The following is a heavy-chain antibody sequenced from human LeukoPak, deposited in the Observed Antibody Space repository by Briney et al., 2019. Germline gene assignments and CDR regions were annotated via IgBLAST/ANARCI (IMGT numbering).Heavy chain of an antibody. CDR1: GVSISSYY. CDR2: IYYSGST. V-gene: IGHV4-59*01. CDR3: ARVVTTVPHWGYYYYYMDV. Sequence: SETLSLTCTVSGVSISSYYRSWIRQPPRKGLEWIGYIYYSGSTNYNPSLKSRVTISVDTSKNQFSLKLSSVTAADTAVYYCARVVTTVPHWGYYYYYMDVWGKGTTVTVSS. D-gene: IGHD4-17*01. J-gene: IGHJ6*03.